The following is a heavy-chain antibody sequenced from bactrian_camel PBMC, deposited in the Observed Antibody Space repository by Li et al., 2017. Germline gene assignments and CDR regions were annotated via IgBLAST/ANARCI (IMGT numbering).Heavy chain of an antibody. D-gene: IGHD3*01. Sequence: HVQLVESGGGSVQDGGSLRLSYTASSSTHNKRLLAWSRQAPGKEREGVATIDTKGSTFYVDSVKGRFTISIDSAKNTLYLQMNSLKPEATAMYYCPADPWVTASWVPRITTGARGPRSPSP. J-gene: IGHJ4*01. V-gene: IGHV3S55*01. CDR3: PADPWVTASWVPRITT. CDR1: SSTHNKRL. CDR2: IDTKGST.